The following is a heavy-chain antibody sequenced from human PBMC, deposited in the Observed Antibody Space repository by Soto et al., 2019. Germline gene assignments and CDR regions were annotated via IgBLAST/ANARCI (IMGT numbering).Heavy chain of an antibody. Sequence: XGALILSWSGSSRISFNRSARHWVSHSQGKELEWRSAIRDNGDGTFYADSVKGRFTISRDNSRNTVYVKMTGPRAEDTAVYYCAKHCSDNYGGDCYQSWGQGTMVTVSS. CDR1: RISFNRSA. CDR3: AKHCSDNYGGDCYQS. J-gene: IGHJ4*03. CDR2: IRDNGDGT. V-gene: IGHV3-23*01. D-gene: IGHD2-21*02.